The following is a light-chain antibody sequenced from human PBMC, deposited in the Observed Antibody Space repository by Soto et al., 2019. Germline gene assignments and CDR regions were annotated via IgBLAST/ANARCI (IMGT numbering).Light chain of an antibody. Sequence: DIQLTQSPSFLSASVGDRVTITCRASQGIRSYLAWYQHKPGKAPKLLIYDASILEAGVPSRFSGSGSGTDFTFTISSLQPEDVATYYCQKCDYLPIFGPGTTVDFK. CDR3: QKCDYLPI. V-gene: IGKV1-33*01. J-gene: IGKJ3*01. CDR1: QGIRSY. CDR2: DAS.